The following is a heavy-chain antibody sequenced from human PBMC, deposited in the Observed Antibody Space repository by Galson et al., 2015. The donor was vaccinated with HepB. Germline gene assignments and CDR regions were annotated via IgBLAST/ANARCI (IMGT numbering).Heavy chain of an antibody. CDR2: IIPSFNTA. J-gene: IGHJ4*02. CDR1: GGTVSSYA. Sequence: SVKVSCKASGGTVSSYAISWVRQAPRQGLEWMGGIIPSFNTANYAQKFQGRVTITADESTSTTYMELSSLRSEDTAVYYCARELRHNYYDSSGHDYWGQGTLVTVSS. CDR3: ARELRHNYYDSSGHDY. D-gene: IGHD3-22*01. V-gene: IGHV1-69*13.